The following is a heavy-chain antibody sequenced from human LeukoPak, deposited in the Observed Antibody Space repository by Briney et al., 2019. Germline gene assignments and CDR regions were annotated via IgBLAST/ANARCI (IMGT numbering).Heavy chain of an antibody. J-gene: IGHJ5*02. CDR1: GGSISTYS. CDR2: IYNRGST. CDR3: ASGSPWFDP. V-gene: IGHV4-59*08. D-gene: IGHD6-13*01. Sequence: SETLSLTCTVSGGSISTYSWTWIRQPPGKGLEWIGYIYNRGSTNYNPSLKSRVTISVDTSKNEFSLKLSSVTAADTAVYYCASGSPWFDPWGQGTLVTVSS.